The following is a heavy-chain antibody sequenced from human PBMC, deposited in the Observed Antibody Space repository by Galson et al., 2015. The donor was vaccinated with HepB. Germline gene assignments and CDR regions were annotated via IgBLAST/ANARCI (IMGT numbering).Heavy chain of an antibody. J-gene: IGHJ4*02. Sequence: SLRLSCAASGFTFRDYYMTWIRQAPGKRLEWVSYISSSAYTVYSADSVKGRFPIPRDNAKNSLYLQMTSLRAEDTAVYYCARVGMYQLPYTLAPNYSFDYWGQGTLVTLSS. CDR2: ISSSAYTV. D-gene: IGHD2-2*02. CDR3: ARVGMYQLPYTLAPNYSFDY. V-gene: IGHV3-11*01. CDR1: GFTFRDYY.